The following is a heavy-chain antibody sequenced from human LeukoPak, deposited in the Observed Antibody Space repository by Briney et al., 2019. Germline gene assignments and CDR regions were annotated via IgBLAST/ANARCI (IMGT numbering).Heavy chain of an antibody. CDR1: GASISTNTHY. J-gene: IGHJ4*02. V-gene: IGHV4-39*01. CDR3: VRHASGEPPRY. CDR2: IHHTGTP. D-gene: IGHD7-27*01. Sequence: SETLSLICIVSGASISTNTHYWGWVRQPSGKGLEWIASIHHTGTPYYNPSLKSRVTISVDTSKNQFTLQFSSVIAADTAVYYCVRHASGEPPRYWGQGTLVTASS.